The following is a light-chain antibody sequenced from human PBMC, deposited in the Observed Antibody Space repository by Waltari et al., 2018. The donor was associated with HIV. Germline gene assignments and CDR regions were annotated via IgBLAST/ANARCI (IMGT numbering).Light chain of an antibody. CDR2: DAT. CDR3: QQYDNVPVT. CDR1: QDIRSY. Sequence: DIQMTQSPSSLSASVGDRVTITCKASQDIRSYLNWYQQKPGKAPKLLIYDATDLETGVPSRFSGSGSGTDFTFTISSLQPADIATYYCQQYDNVPVTFGPGTKVEIK. J-gene: IGKJ3*01. V-gene: IGKV1-33*01.